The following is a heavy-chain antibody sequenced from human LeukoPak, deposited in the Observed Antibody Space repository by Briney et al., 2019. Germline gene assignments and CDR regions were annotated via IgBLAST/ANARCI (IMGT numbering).Heavy chain of an antibody. CDR2: INSDGKTP. D-gene: IGHD2-15*01. CDR3: ARDQLYCSGGICYFDY. J-gene: IGHJ4*02. V-gene: IGHV3-74*01. Sequence: GGSLRLSCAASGFTFSSYWMHWVRQAPGKGLVWGSRINSDGKTPTYADSVKGRFTISRDNAKNTLYLQMNSLRVEDTAVYYCARDQLYCSGGICYFDYWGQGTLVTVSS. CDR1: GFTFSSYW.